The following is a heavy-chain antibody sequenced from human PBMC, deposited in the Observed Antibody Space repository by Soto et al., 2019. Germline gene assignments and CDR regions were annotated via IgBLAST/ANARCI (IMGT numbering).Heavy chain of an antibody. CDR2: ISGSGGST. J-gene: IGHJ4*02. CDR1: GFTFSSNA. V-gene: IGHV3-23*01. D-gene: IGHD3-22*01. CDR3: TRGTVHYTDTTGYFLYDY. Sequence: GGSLRLSCAASGFTFSSNAMNWVRQAPGRGLEWVSAISGSGGSTYYADSVKGRFTISRDNSKNTVYLQMDSLRDEDTAVYYCTRGTVHYTDTTGYFLYDYWGQGTLVTVSS.